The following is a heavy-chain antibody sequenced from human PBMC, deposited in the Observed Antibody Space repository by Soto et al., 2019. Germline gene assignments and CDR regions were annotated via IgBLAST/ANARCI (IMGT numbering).Heavy chain of an antibody. V-gene: IGHV1-69*01. Sequence: QVQLVQSGAEVKKPGSSVKVSCKASGGTFSSYAISWVRQAPGQGLEWMGGIIPIFGTANYAQKFQGRVTITADESTSTAYMELGSLRSEDTGVYYCARRKAARGLGAFDIWGQGTMVTVSS. CDR3: ARRKAARGLGAFDI. CDR2: IIPIFGTA. J-gene: IGHJ3*02. CDR1: GGTFSSYA. D-gene: IGHD6-6*01.